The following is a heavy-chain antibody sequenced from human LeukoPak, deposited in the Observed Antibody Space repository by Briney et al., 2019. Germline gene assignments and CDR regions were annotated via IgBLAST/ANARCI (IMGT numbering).Heavy chain of an antibody. CDR1: GDSVTNDYF. D-gene: IGHD1-14*01. Sequence: PSETLSLTCTVSGDSVTNDYFWGWVRPPPGEELEWIGSFCRGRGTYYRPPLKRRVTISGDTSKNQFSLNLNSVTGADTAVYYCARWASISREPGGFFDHWGQGTLVTVSS. CDR3: ARWASISREPGGFFDH. CDR2: FCRGRGT. J-gene: IGHJ4*02. V-gene: IGHV4-38-2*02.